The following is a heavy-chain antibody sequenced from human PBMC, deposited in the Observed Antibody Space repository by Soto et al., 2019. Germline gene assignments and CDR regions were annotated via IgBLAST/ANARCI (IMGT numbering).Heavy chain of an antibody. D-gene: IGHD1-1*01. Sequence: VRLQESGPGLVEPSETLSLTCSVSGDSINNYYWSWIRQPAGKGLEWIGRIYSSGNANYNPSLTTRGTMSVDTSKNQVFLSVTSVTAADTAVYFCARGGTRSADLPTYWGQGIQVIVSS. CDR3: ARGGTRSADLPTY. V-gene: IGHV4-4*07. CDR2: IYSSGNA. J-gene: IGHJ4*02. CDR1: GDSINNYY.